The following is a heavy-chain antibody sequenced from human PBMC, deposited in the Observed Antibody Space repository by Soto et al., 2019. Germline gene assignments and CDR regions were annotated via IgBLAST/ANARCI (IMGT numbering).Heavy chain of an antibody. CDR3: ARDPVVGATSVYWYFDL. CDR2: ISYDGSNK. J-gene: IGHJ2*01. Sequence: QVQLVESGGGVVQPGRSLRLSCAASGFTFSSYAMHWVRQAPGKGLEWVAVISYDGSNKYYADSVKGRFTISRDNSKNTVYLQMNSLRAEDTAVYYCARDPVVGATSVYWYFDLWGRGTLVTVSS. CDR1: GFTFSSYA. V-gene: IGHV3-30-3*01. D-gene: IGHD1-26*01.